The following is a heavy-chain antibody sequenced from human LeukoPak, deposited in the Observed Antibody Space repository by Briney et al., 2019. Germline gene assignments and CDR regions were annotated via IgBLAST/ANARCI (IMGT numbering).Heavy chain of an antibody. V-gene: IGHV3-30*02. J-gene: IGHJ4*02. CDR1: GFTFSSYA. D-gene: IGHD3-22*01. CDR3: AKQSITMIVVGYFDY. CDR2: IRYDGSIK. Sequence: GGSLRLSCAASGFTFSSYAMSWVRQAPGKGLEWVAFIRYDGSIKYYADSVKDRFTISRDNSKNTLYLQMNSLRAEDTAVYYCAKQSITMIVVGYFDYWGQGTLVTVSS.